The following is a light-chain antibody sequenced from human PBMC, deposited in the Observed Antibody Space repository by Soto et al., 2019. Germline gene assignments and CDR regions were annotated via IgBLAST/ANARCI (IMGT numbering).Light chain of an antibody. Sequence: DIQLTQSPSFLSASVGDRVTITCRASQAISSSLAWYQHNPGKAPKLLIYAASTLQNVVPSSFSGSGSGTEFTLTLRSLQPEEFATYYCQHLNDYRYTFGQGTKVEIK. CDR2: AAS. J-gene: IGKJ2*01. V-gene: IGKV1-9*01. CDR3: QHLNDYRYT. CDR1: QAISSS.